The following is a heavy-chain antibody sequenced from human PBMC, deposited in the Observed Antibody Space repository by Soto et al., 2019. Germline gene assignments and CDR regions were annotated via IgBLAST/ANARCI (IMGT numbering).Heavy chain of an antibody. Sequence: SETLSLTCAVSGVSISSGNWWTWVRQTPQRGLEYIGEIFHDGTANYYPSFERRVAISVDTSKNQFSLKLTSVPAADKAIYFCARLVYDTRLNYMYFAFCGQGALVAVSP. CDR1: GVSISSGNW. V-gene: IGHV4-4*02. CDR3: ARLVYDTRLNYMYFAF. CDR2: IFHDGTA. D-gene: IGHD2-8*01. J-gene: IGHJ4*02.